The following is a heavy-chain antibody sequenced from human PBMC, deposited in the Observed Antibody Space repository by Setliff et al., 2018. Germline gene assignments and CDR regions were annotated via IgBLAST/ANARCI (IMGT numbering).Heavy chain of an antibody. CDR3: VHNADFIGTFNT. Sequence: GGSLRLSCAASGFTFSTAWMNWVRQAPGKGLEWVGRIKGKNDGLATDYAAPVKGRFTISRDDSKNTVYLQMSSLKIEDTAVYYCVHNADFIGTFNTWGQGTMVTGS. J-gene: IGHJ3*01. CDR1: GFTFSTAW. D-gene: IGHD2-8*01. V-gene: IGHV3-15*07. CDR2: IKGKNDGLAT.